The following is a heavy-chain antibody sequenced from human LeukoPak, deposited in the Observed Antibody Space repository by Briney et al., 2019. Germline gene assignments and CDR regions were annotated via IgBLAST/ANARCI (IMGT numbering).Heavy chain of an antibody. CDR3: ARDSRRDYLPYYMDV. CDR2: ISAYNGNT. CDR1: GYSFTSYW. D-gene: IGHD1-26*01. J-gene: IGHJ6*03. Sequence: GESLKISCKGSGYSFTSYWIGWVRQAPGQGLEWMGWISAYNGNTNYAQKLQGRVTMTTDTSTSTAYMELRSLRSDDTAVYYCARDSRRDYLPYYMDVWGKGTTVTISS. V-gene: IGHV1-18*04.